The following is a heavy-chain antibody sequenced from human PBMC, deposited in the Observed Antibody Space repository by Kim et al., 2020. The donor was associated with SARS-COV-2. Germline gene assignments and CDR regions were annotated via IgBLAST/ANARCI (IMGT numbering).Heavy chain of an antibody. V-gene: IGHV4-59*01. J-gene: IGHJ5*02. CDR3: ARDRPPTGGLDP. CDR2: IYYSGST. Sequence: SETLSLTCTVSGGSISSYYWSWIRQPPGKGLEWIGYIYYSGSTNYNPSLKSRVTISVDTSKNQFSLKLSSVTAADTAVYYCARDRPPTGGLDPWGQGTLVTVSS. CDR1: GGSISSYY. D-gene: IGHD3-16*01.